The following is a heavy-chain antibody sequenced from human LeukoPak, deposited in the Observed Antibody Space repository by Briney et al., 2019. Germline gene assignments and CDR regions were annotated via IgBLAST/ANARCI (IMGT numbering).Heavy chain of an antibody. V-gene: IGHV1-2*02. D-gene: IGHD3-10*01. Sequence: ASVTVSFKSSVYTFTGYYMHWVRQAPGQGLEWMGWINPNSGGTNYAQKFQGRVTMTRDTSIITAYMELSRLRSDDTAVYYCARLDSMVRGARPYWGQGTLVTVSS. CDR3: ARLDSMVRGARPY. CDR1: VYTFTGYY. J-gene: IGHJ4*02. CDR2: INPNSGGT.